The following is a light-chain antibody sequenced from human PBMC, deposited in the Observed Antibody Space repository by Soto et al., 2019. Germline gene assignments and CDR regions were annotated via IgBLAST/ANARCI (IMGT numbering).Light chain of an antibody. Sequence: QSVLTQPASVSGSPGQSITLSCSGTTSDVGGFDYVSWYQQHPGKVPKLMIFDVSNRPSGVSDRFSGSKSGNTASLTISGLQAEDGADYYCSSYTTTGTQVFGTGTKVNLL. J-gene: IGLJ1*01. CDR3: SSYTTTGTQV. CDR1: TSDVGGFDY. CDR2: DVS. V-gene: IGLV2-14*03.